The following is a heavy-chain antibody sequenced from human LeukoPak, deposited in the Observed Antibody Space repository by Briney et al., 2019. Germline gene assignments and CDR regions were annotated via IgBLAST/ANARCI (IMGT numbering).Heavy chain of an antibody. Sequence: SETLSLTCTVSGGSISSSSYYWGWIRQPPGKGLEWIGEINHSGSTNYNPSLKSRVTISVDTSKNQFSLKLSSVTAADTAVYYCARLRRFLESDYWGQGTLVTVSS. CDR3: ARLRRFLESDY. D-gene: IGHD3-3*01. V-gene: IGHV4-39*07. CDR1: GGSISSSSYY. CDR2: INHSGST. J-gene: IGHJ4*02.